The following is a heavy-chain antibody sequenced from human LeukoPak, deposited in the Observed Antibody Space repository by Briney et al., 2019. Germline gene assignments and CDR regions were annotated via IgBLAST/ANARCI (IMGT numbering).Heavy chain of an antibody. Sequence: LTGGSLRLSCAASEFTFSSYDIIWVRQAPGKGLEWVSWITGSGGAVKYTDSVKGRFTISRDNAKISVYLQMNSLRVEDTAVYYCARNGGGLDYWGQGTLVTVSS. CDR3: ARNGGGLDY. D-gene: IGHD3-16*01. V-gene: IGHV3-48*03. CDR1: EFTFSSYD. CDR2: ITGSGGAV. J-gene: IGHJ4*02.